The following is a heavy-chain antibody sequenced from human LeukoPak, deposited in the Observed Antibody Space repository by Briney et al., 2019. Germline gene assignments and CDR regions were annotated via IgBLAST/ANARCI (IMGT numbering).Heavy chain of an antibody. Sequence: ASVKVSCKASGYTFTSYDINWVRQATGQGLEWMGWMNPNSGNTGYAQKFQGRVTMTRNTSISTAYMELSSLRSEDTAVYYCARGCRKRAVAGERNYYYYYMDVWGQGTTVTVSS. CDR3: ARGCRKRAVAGERNYYYYYMDV. V-gene: IGHV1-8*01. J-gene: IGHJ6*03. D-gene: IGHD6-19*01. CDR1: GYTFTSYD. CDR2: MNPNSGNT.